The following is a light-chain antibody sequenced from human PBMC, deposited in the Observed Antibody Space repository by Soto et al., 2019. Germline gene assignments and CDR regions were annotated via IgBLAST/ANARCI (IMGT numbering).Light chain of an antibody. J-gene: IGKJ4*01. CDR2: AAT. CDR3: QQANSYTHA. CDR1: QGISSW. Sequence: DIQMTQSQSSVSASVGVRVTITCRASQGISSWLAWYQKKPGKAPKLLPYAATSLQSGVPSRFSGSASGPDSSLPLCSLQPEAVATYYLQQANSYTHAFGGGTQV. V-gene: IGKV1-12*01.